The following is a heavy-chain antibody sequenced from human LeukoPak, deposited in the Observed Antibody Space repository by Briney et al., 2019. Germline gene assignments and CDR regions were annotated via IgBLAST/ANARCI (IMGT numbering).Heavy chain of an antibody. CDR2: IISSSSYI. Sequence: PGGSLRLSCAASGFTFSSYSMNWVRQAPGKGLEWVSSIISSSSYIYYADSVKGRFTISRDNAKNSLYLQMNSLRAEDTAVYYCARFRIPSYSFSSGGWFDPWGQGTLVTVSS. CDR3: ARFRIPSYSFSSGGWFDP. V-gene: IGHV3-21*01. J-gene: IGHJ5*02. D-gene: IGHD2-15*01. CDR1: GFTFSSYS.